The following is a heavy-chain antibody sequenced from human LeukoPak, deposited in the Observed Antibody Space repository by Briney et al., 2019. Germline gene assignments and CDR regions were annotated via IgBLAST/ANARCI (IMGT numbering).Heavy chain of an antibody. CDR1: GYSISSGYY. J-gene: IGHJ3*02. CDR3: ARGPWAAFDI. D-gene: IGHD7-27*01. Sequence: SETLSLTCTVPGYSISSGYYWGWIRQPPGKGLEWIGSIYHSGSTYYNPSLKSRVTISVDTSKNQFSLKLSSVTAADTAVYYCARGPWAAFDIWGQGTMVTVSS. V-gene: IGHV4-38-2*02. CDR2: IYHSGST.